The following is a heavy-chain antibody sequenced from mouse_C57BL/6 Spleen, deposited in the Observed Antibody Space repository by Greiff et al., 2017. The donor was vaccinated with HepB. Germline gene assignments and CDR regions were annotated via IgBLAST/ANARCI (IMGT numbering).Heavy chain of an antibody. D-gene: IGHD1-1*01. V-gene: IGHV1-81*01. CDR1: GYTFTSYG. J-gene: IGHJ4*01. CDR2: IYPRSGNT. CDR3: ARITTVVASMDY. Sequence: VHLVESGAELARPGASVKLSCKASGYTFTSYGISWVKQRTGQGLEWIGEIYPRSGNTYYNEKFKGKATLTADKSSSTAYMELRSLTSEDSAVYFCARITTVVASMDYWGQGTSVTVSS.